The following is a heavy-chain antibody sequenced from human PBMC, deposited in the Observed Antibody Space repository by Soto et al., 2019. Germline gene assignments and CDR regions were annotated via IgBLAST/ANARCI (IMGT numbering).Heavy chain of an antibody. CDR3: ATPATDSIWFGSHPTEHFDY. CDR2: IYYSGST. CDR1: GGSISSSSYY. V-gene: IGHV4-39*01. Sequence: PSETLSLTCTVSGGSISSSSYYWGWIRQPPGKGLEWIGSIYYSGSTYYNPSLKSRVTISVDTSKNQFSLKLSSVTAADTAVYYCATPATDSIWFGSHPTEHFDYWGQGTLVTVSS. D-gene: IGHD3-10*01. J-gene: IGHJ4*02.